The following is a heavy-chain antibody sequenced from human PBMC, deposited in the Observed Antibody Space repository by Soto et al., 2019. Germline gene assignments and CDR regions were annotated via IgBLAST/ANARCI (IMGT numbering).Heavy chain of an antibody. J-gene: IGHJ5*02. CDR1: GGSISSYY. CDR2: IYYSGST. Sequence: SETLSLTCTVSGGSISSYYWSWIRQPPGKGLEWIGDIYYSGSTNYNPSLKSRVTISVDTSKNQFSLKLSSVTAADTAVYYCARKQTYYDFWSGYYQDGNWFDPWGQGTLVTVSS. V-gene: IGHV4-59*12. D-gene: IGHD3-3*01. CDR3: ARKQTYYDFWSGYYQDGNWFDP.